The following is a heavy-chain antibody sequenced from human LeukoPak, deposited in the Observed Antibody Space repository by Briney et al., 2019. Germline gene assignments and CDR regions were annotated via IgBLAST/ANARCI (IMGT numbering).Heavy chain of an antibody. CDR2: IKQDGSEK. CDR3: ARMAYYYGSGSFPDY. V-gene: IGHV3-7*01. D-gene: IGHD3-10*01. Sequence: GGSLRLSCAASGFTVSSNYMSWVRQAPGKGLEWVANIKQDGSEKNYVDSVKGRFTISRDNAKNSLYLQMNSLRAEDTAVYYCARMAYYYGSGSFPDYWGQGTLVTVSS. J-gene: IGHJ4*02. CDR1: GFTVSSNY.